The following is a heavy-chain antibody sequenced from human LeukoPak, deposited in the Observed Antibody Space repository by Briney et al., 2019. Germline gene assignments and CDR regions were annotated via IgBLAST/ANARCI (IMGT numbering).Heavy chain of an antibody. J-gene: IGHJ4*02. D-gene: IGHD3-9*01. V-gene: IGHV5-51*01. CDR2: IFPGDSDT. CDR3: ARRAIRYFDLTPYYFDY. CDR1: GYSFTSYW. Sequence: RGEPLKISCKGSGYSFTSYWIGWVRQLPGKGREWMGIIFPGDSDTRYSPSFQGQVTISADKSISTAYLQWSSLKASDTAMFFCARRAIRYFDLTPYYFDYWGQGTLVTVSS.